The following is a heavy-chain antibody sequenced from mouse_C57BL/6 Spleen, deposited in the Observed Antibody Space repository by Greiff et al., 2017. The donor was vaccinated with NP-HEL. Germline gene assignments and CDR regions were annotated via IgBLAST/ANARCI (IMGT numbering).Heavy chain of an antibody. V-gene: IGHV1-72*01. J-gene: IGHJ4*01. D-gene: IGHD2-5*01. CDR1: GYTFTSYW. Sequence: QVQLQQPGAELVKPGASVKLSCKASGYTFTSYWMHWVKQRPGQGLEWIGRIDPNSGGTTYNEKFKSKATLTVDKPSSTAYMQLRSLTTEDSAVYDCARDYSKPYYYAIDYWGQGTSVTVSS. CDR2: IDPNSGGT. CDR3: ARDYSKPYYYAIDY.